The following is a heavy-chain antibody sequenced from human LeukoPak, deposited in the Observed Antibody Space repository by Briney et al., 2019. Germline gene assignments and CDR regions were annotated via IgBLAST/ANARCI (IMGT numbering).Heavy chain of an antibody. CDR3: ARDGKYYYDSSGYYSGNYRYYGMDV. J-gene: IGHJ6*02. V-gene: IGHV1-18*01. D-gene: IGHD3-22*01. CDR2: ISTYKGNT. CDR1: GSTFTTSG. Sequence: ASLKVSCKASGSTFTTSGISSGRQAPGRGLEWMGWISTYKGNTTSTRRLQGRLTMTTDTSTRTAYMELRSLRSDDTAVYYCARDGKYYYDSSGYYSGNYRYYGMDVWGQGTTVTVSS.